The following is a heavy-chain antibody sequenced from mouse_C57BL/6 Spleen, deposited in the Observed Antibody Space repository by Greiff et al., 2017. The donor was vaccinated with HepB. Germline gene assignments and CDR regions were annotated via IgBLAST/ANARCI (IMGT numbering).Heavy chain of an antibody. J-gene: IGHJ3*01. V-gene: IGHV5-17*01. Sequence: EVKLQESGGGLVKPGGSLKLSCAASGFTFSDYGMHWVRQAPEKGLEWVAYISSGSSTIYYADTVKGRFTIARDNAKNTLFLQMTSLRSEDTAMYYCARRDCVAYWGQGTLVTVSA. CDR3: ARRDCVAY. CDR1: GFTFSDYG. D-gene: IGHD2-13*01. CDR2: ISSGSSTI.